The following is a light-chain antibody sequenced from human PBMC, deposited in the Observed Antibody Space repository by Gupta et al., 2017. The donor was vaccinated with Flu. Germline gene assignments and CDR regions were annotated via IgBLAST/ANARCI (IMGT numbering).Light chain of an antibody. CDR3: QQYDRSTWT. CDR2: GVA. Sequence: EIVLTQSPGTLSLSPGERATLSCRASQRISSSYLAWYQQKPGQAPRLLIYGVANRATGVQDRFTGSGAGTDFTLTISRLEPEDFAVYYCQQYDRSTWTFGQGTKVGVK. V-gene: IGKV3-20*01. J-gene: IGKJ1*01. CDR1: QRISSSY.